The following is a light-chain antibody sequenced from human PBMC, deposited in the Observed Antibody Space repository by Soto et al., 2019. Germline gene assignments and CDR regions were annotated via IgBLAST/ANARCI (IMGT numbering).Light chain of an antibody. Sequence: EIVMTQSPATLSVSPGEGATLSCRASQSVSSNLAWYQQKPGQAPKLLIYGASRRAMGIPARFSGSGSGTECTLTISSLQSEDFAVYYYEQYDNGRPLTFGGGTKV. CDR3: EQYDNGRPLT. V-gene: IGKV3-15*01. J-gene: IGKJ4*01. CDR2: GAS. CDR1: QSVSSN.